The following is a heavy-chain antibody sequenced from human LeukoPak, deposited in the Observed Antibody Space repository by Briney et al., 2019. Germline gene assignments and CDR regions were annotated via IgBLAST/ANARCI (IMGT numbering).Heavy chain of an antibody. J-gene: IGHJ4*02. Sequence: SQTLSLTCAISGDSLSNNNVAWNWIRQSPSRGLEWLGRTYYRPKFNTDYAVSVKSRIPINSDTSKKQFSLQLNSVTPEDTGVYYCARGSHSSFDYWGQGTLVTVSS. V-gene: IGHV6-1*01. CDR2: TYYRPKFNT. D-gene: IGHD3-10*01. CDR1: GDSLSNNNVA. CDR3: ARGSHSSFDY.